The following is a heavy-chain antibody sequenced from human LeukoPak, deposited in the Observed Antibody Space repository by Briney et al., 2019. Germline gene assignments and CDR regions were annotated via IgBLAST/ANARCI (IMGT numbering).Heavy chain of an antibody. D-gene: IGHD3-10*01. CDR3: ASLVMVRGAQTVTVHY. CDR1: GGSISSSNW. Sequence: SGTLSLTCAVSGGSISSSNWWSWVRQPPGRGLEWIGEIYHSGSTNYNPSLKSRVTISVDKSKNQFSLKLSSVTAADTAVYYCASLVMVRGAQTVTVHYWGQGTLVTVSS. CDR2: IYHSGST. J-gene: IGHJ4*02. V-gene: IGHV4-4*02.